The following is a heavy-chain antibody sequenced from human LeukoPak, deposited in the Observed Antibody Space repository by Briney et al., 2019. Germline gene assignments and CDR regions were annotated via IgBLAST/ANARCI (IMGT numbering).Heavy chain of an antibody. J-gene: IGHJ4*02. CDR2: ISSSSSYI. Sequence: GGSLRLSCAASGFTFSSYSMNWVRQAPGKGLEWVSSISSSSSYIYYADSVKGRFTISRDDAKNSPYLQMNGLRAEDTAVYYCAREDYSNGYWGQGTLVTVSS. CDR1: GFTFSSYS. D-gene: IGHD4-11*01. CDR3: AREDYSNGY. V-gene: IGHV3-21*01.